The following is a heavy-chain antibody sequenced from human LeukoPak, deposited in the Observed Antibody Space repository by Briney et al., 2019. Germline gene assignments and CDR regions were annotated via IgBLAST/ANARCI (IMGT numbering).Heavy chain of an antibody. Sequence: ASVKVSCKASGYTFTNYAMKWVRQAPGQGLAWMGWINTKPGNPTSAQGLTGRFVFSLDTSISTAYLQISSLKPEDTAVYYCARVGKYSGSYPDYWGQGTLVTVSS. CDR3: ARVGKYSGSYPDY. D-gene: IGHD1-26*01. CDR2: INTKPGNP. CDR1: GYTFTNYA. V-gene: IGHV7-4-1*02. J-gene: IGHJ4*02.